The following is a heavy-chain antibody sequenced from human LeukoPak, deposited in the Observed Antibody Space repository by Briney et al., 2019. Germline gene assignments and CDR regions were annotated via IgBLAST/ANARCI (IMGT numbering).Heavy chain of an antibody. CDR2: INPSGGST. J-gene: IGHJ6*02. Sequence: GASVKVSCKASGYTFTAYYMHWVRQAPGQGLEWMGIINPSGGSTSYAQKFQGRVTMTRDTSTSTVYMELSSLRSEDTAVYYCASRSSGWSGMDVWGQGTTVTVSS. D-gene: IGHD6-19*01. V-gene: IGHV1-46*01. CDR3: ASRSSGWSGMDV. CDR1: GYTFTAYY.